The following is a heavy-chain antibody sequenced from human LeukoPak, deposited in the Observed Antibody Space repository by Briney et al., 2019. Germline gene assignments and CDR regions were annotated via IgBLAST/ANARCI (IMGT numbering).Heavy chain of an antibody. CDR3: ARRNEVSWFNTDAFDI. CDR1: GFTFSDSY. V-gene: IGHV3-11*01. Sequence: GGSLRLSCAASGFTFSDSYMSWIRQAPGKGRGWGSYVSRSGSTIYYADSVKGRFTISRDNATNSLYLQMNSLRAEDTVVYYCARRNEVSWFNTDAFDIWGQGTMVTVSS. D-gene: IGHD1-1*01. CDR2: VSRSGSTI. J-gene: IGHJ3*02.